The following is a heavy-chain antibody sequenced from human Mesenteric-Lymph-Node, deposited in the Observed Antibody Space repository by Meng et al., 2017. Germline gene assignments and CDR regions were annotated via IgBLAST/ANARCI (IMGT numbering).Heavy chain of an antibody. CDR3: ARERWAYDSSGYYP. CDR1: GGSVSSTDW. CDR2: INQNVGT. Sequence: QVQLQESGPGLVKPSRTLSLTCAVSGGSVSSTDWWSWVRQPPGKGLEWIGEINQNVGTNYNPSLKSRVTISIDKSKNEFSLNLISATAADTAVYYCARERWAYDSSGYYPWGQGTLVTVSS. V-gene: IGHV4-4*02. J-gene: IGHJ4*02. D-gene: IGHD3-22*01.